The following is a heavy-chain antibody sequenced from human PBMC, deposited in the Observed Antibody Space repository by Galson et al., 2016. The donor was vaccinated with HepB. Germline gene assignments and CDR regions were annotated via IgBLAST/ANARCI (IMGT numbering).Heavy chain of an antibody. CDR3: ARGGGYYYFDY. J-gene: IGHJ4*03. CDR2: ISYDGSTK. D-gene: IGHD2-21*01. CDR1: GFTFSSYG. V-gene: IGHV3-30*03. Sequence: SLRLSCAASGFTFSSYGMHWVRQAPGKGLEWVAVISYDGSTKYYADSVKGRFTISRDNSKNTLYLQMNSLRAEDTAVYYCARGGGYYYFDYWGRGTVVTVSS.